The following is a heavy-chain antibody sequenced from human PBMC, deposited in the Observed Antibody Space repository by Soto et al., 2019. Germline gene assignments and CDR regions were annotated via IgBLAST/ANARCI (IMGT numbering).Heavy chain of an antibody. V-gene: IGHV3-21*01. J-gene: IGHJ6*02. CDR1: VFTFSSYR. Sequence: SVFTFSSYRITLVLQAPVKGLEWVSSISSSSSYIYYADSVKGRFTISRDNAKNSLYLQMNSLRAEDTAVYYCARDKVGGTYYYYYGMDVWGQGTTVTVSS. D-gene: IGHD3-10*01. CDR2: ISSSSSYI. CDR3: ARDKVGGTYYYYYGMDV.